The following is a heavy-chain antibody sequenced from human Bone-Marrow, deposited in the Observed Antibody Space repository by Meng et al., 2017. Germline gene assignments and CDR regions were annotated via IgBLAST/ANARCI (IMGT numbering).Heavy chain of an antibody. CDR2: IGYSGTI. CDR1: VVSTTSTSYY. J-gene: IGHJ4*02. Sequence: QLQLQESGPGLVKPSETLSLTCTVSVVSTTSTSYYWDWIRQSPAKGLEWIGTIGYSGTIVYNPSLSSRVTMTLDTSKNQFSLKLSSVTAPDTAVYYCARRVHDGTGHHYFDSWGQGTLVTVSS. V-gene: IGHV4-39*01. CDR3: ARRVHDGTGHHYFDS. D-gene: IGHD1-7*01.